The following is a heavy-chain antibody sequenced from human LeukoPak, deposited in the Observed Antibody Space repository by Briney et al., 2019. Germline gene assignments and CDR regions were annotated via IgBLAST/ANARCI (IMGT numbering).Heavy chain of an antibody. CDR2: INHSGST. D-gene: IGHD3-16*01. Sequence: PSETLSLTCAVYGGSFSGYYWSWLRQPPGKGLEWIGEINHSGSTNYNPSLKSRVTISVDTSKNQFSLKVSSVTAADTAVYYCARVKDPGGYYYYYYMDIWGKGNTVTVSS. CDR3: ARVKDPGGYYYYYYMDI. CDR1: GGSFSGYY. V-gene: IGHV4-34*01. J-gene: IGHJ6*03.